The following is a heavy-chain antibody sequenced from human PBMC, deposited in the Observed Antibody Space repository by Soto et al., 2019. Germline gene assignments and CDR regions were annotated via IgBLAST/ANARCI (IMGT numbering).Heavy chain of an antibody. Sequence: QVQLRESGPGLVKPSETLSLTCTVSGGSMSGYYWSWIRQPPGKGLEWLGFTNYNPSDKSRVTISVDTSKNQFSLRLSSVTVADTAIYYCARVGMSPRPVVFHYYAMDVWGQGTTVTVSS. D-gene: IGHD6-13*01. CDR2: T. CDR1: GGSMSGYY. V-gene: IGHV4-4*08. CDR3: ARVGMSPRPVVFHYYAMDV. J-gene: IGHJ6*02.